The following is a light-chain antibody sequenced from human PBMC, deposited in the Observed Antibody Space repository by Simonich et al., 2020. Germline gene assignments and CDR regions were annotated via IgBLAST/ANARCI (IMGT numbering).Light chain of an antibody. J-gene: IGKJ4*01. CDR3: QQLNSYPLT. V-gene: IGKV1-33*01. CDR2: DAS. CDR1: QDISNY. Sequence: DIQMTQSPSSLSASVGDRVTITCQARQDISNYLNCYQQKPGKAPKLLIYDASNLETGVPSRFSGSGSGTEFTLTISSLQPEDFATYYCQQLNSYPLTFGGGTKVEIK.